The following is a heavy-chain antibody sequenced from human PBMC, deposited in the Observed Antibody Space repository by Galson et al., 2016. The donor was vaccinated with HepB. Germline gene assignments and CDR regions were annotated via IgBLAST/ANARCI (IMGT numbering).Heavy chain of an antibody. J-gene: IGHJ3*02. Sequence: SLRLSCAASGFTFSGYWMHWVRQAPGKGLEWVAVILYNGGSEYHADSVKGRFTISRDKSKNTLYLQMNSLSAEDTAVYYCAAEYSSSMGAFDIWGQGTMVTVSS. V-gene: IGHV3-30-3*01. CDR2: ILYNGGSE. CDR1: GFTFSGYW. CDR3: AAEYSSSMGAFDI. D-gene: IGHD6-6*01.